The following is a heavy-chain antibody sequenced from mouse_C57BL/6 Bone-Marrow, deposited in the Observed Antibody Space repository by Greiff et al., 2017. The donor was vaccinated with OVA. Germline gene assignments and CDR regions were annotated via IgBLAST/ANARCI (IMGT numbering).Heavy chain of an antibody. J-gene: IGHJ4*01. D-gene: IGHD1-1*01. CDR1: GYTFTSYW. CDR3: ARGQVITTVVDYYAMDY. Sequence: VQLQQPGAELVKPGASVKLSCKASGYTFTSYWMHWVKQRPGRGLEWIGRIDPNSGGTKYNEKFKSKATLTVDKPSSTAYMQLSSLTSEDSAVYYCARGQVITTVVDYYAMDYWGQGTSVTVSS. V-gene: IGHV1-72*01. CDR2: IDPNSGGT.